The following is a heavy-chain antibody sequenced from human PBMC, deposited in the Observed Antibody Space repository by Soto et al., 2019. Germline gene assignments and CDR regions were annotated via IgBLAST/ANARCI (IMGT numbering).Heavy chain of an antibody. CDR1: GGSIRNVY. J-gene: IGHJ4*02. D-gene: IGHD2-8*01. Sequence: SETLSLPCPVSGGSIRNVYWRWIRQPPGKGLEWIGYISYSGNTNYNPSLKSRVSISVDTSKNQLSLNLTSVTAADTAVYYCARAPMVLSRSYFDSWGQGTPVTVPS. V-gene: IGHV4-59*01. CDR3: ARAPMVLSRSYFDS. CDR2: ISYSGNT.